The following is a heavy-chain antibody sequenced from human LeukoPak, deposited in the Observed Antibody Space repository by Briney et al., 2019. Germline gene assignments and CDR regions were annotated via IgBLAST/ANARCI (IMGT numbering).Heavy chain of an antibody. CDR3: ARDGGAKPYPGGWPDY. D-gene: IGHD1-26*01. J-gene: IGHJ4*02. Sequence: PGGSLRLSCAASGFTFSSYGMHWVRQAPGKGLEWVAFIRYDGSNKYYADSVKGRFTISRDNSKNTLYLQMNSLRAEDTAVYYCARDGGAKPYPGGWPDYWGQGTLVTVSS. CDR2: IRYDGSNK. V-gene: IGHV3-30*02. CDR1: GFTFSSYG.